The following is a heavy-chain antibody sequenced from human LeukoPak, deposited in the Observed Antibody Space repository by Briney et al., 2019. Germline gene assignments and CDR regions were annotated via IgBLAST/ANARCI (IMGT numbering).Heavy chain of an antibody. CDR2: IYYSGST. CDR1: GGSFRSHY. CDR3: ARNNNLVGATNNDAFDV. Sequence: PSETLSLTCTVSGGSFRSHYWSWIRQPPGKGLEWIAYIYYSGSTSYNSSLKSRVTISVDTSKSQFSLKLRSVTAADTAVYYCARNNNLVGATNNDAFDVWGQGTMVTVSS. V-gene: IGHV4-59*11. J-gene: IGHJ3*01. D-gene: IGHD1-26*01.